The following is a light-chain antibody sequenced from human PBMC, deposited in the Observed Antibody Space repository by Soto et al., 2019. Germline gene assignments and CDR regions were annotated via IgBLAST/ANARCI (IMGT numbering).Light chain of an antibody. CDR3: QQYGSSPIT. Sequence: EIVLTQSPATLSLSPGERATLSCRASQSVSSNYLAWYQQKPGLAPRLLIHDASSRATGIPDRFSGTKSGTDFTLTIRRLEPEDAAVYYCQQYGSSPITFGQGTRLEIK. CDR2: DAS. CDR1: QSVSSNY. V-gene: IGKV3D-20*01. J-gene: IGKJ5*01.